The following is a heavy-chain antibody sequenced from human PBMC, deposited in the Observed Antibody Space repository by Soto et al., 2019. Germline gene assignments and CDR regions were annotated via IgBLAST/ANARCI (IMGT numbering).Heavy chain of an antibody. CDR2: ISWNSGSI. Sequence: EVQLVESGGGLVQPGRSLRLSCAASGFTFDDYAMHWVRQAPGKGLEWVSGISWNSGSIGYADSVKGRFTISRDNAKNSLYLQMNSLRAEDTALYYCAKALAAAAGYGGEFDYWGQGTLVTVSS. V-gene: IGHV3-9*01. CDR1: GFTFDDYA. J-gene: IGHJ4*02. D-gene: IGHD6-13*01. CDR3: AKALAAAAGYGGEFDY.